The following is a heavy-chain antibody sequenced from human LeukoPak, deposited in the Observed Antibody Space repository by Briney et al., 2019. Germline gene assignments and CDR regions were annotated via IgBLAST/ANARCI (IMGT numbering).Heavy chain of an antibody. Sequence: SETLSLTCIVSGGSISSSVYYWGWIRQPPGKGLEWIGSIYYSGSTYYNPSLKSRVTMSVDTSKNQFSLKLSSVTAADTAVYYCARGVVVVAGNWFDPWGQGTLVTVSS. J-gene: IGHJ5*02. D-gene: IGHD2-15*01. CDR2: IYYSGST. CDR1: GGSISSSVYY. CDR3: ARGVVVVAGNWFDP. V-gene: IGHV4-39*07.